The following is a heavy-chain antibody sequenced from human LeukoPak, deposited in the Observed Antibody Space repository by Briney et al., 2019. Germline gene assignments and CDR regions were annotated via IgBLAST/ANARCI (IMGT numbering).Heavy chain of an antibody. V-gene: IGHV3-7*03. J-gene: IGHJ4*02. CDR2: IKQDGSEK. Sequence: GGSLRLSCAASEFTFSSYWMSWVRQAPGKGLEWVANIKQDGSEKYYVDSVKGRFTISRDNSKNTLYLQMNSLRAEDTAVYYCAKGVVVVPAKYYFDYWGQGTLVTVSS. D-gene: IGHD2-15*01. CDR1: EFTFSSYW. CDR3: AKGVVVVPAKYYFDY.